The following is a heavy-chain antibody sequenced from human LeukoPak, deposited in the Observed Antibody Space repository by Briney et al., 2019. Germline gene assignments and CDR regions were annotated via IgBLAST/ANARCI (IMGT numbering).Heavy chain of an antibody. Sequence: GGSLRLSCAASGFTFSSYSMNWVRQAPGKGLEWVAVISYDGSNKYYADSVKGRFTISRDNSKNTLYLQMNSLRAEDTAVYYCAKADLVVPAAIGAFDIWGQGTMVTVSS. CDR1: GFTFSSYS. CDR3: AKADLVVPAAIGAFDI. CDR2: ISYDGSNK. D-gene: IGHD2-2*01. J-gene: IGHJ3*02. V-gene: IGHV3-30*18.